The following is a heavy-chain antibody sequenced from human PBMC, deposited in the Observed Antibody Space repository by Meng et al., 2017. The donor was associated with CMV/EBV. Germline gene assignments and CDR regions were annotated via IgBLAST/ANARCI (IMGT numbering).Heavy chain of an antibody. CDR1: GGSMSSSSYY. J-gene: IGHJ5*02. Sequence: GSLRLSCTVSGGSMSSSSYYWGWIRQPPGKGLEWIGSIYYSGSTYYIPSLKSRVTISVDTSKNKCSLKRSSVTAADTAVYYCARAAGGHDFWSGYPPGRFDPWGQGTLVTVSS. CDR2: IYYSGST. CDR3: ARAAGGHDFWSGYPPGRFDP. V-gene: IGHV4-39*07. D-gene: IGHD3-3*01.